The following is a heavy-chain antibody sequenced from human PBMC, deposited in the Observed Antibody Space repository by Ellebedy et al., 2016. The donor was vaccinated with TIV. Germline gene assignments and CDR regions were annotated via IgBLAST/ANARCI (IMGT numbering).Heavy chain of an antibody. V-gene: IGHV5-51*01. CDR1: GYSFTRDW. CDR3: ARRGAAPGDNWGFDY. J-gene: IGHJ4*02. D-gene: IGHD6-13*01. CDR2: IYPGDSET. Sequence: GESLKISXKTSGYSFTRDWIVWVRQMPGKGLEWMGIIYPGDSETRYNPSFRGQVTISVDKSINTAYLQWNSLKASDTAMYYCARRGAAPGDNWGFDYWGQGTLVTVSS.